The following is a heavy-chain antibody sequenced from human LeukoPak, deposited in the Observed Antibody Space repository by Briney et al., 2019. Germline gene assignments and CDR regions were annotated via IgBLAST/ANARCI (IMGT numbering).Heavy chain of an antibody. CDR1: GGSISSYY. D-gene: IGHD6-19*01. CDR3: ARGRRVAEYYYYYYMDV. Sequence: SETLSLTCTVSGGSISSYYWSWIRQPPGKGLEWIGYIYYSGSTNYNPSLKSRVTISVDTSKNQFSLKLSSVTAADTAVYYCARGRRVAEYYYYYYMDVWGKGTTVTISS. V-gene: IGHV4-59*01. J-gene: IGHJ6*03. CDR2: IYYSGST.